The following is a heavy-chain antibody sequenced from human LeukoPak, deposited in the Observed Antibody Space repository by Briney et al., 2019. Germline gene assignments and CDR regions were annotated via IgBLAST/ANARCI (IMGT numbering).Heavy chain of an antibody. CDR3: AKGTYSSWYYYFDY. D-gene: IGHD6-13*01. Sequence: GGSLRLSCAASGFTFDDYAMHWVRQAPGKGLEWVSGISWNSGSIGYADSVKGRFTISRDNAKNSLYLQMNSLRAEDTALYYCAKGTYSSWYYYFDYWGQGTLVTVSS. J-gene: IGHJ4*02. CDR2: ISWNSGSI. CDR1: GFTFDDYA. V-gene: IGHV3-9*01.